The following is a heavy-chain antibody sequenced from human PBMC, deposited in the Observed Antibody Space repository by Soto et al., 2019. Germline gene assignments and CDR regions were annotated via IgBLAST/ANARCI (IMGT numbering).Heavy chain of an antibody. D-gene: IGHD6-13*01. CDR2: ISGSGGST. CDR1: GFTFSSYA. J-gene: IGHJ4*02. CDR3: AKARLWDSSSWYYHCFDY. V-gene: IGHV3-23*01. Sequence: GGSLRLSCAASGFTFSSYAMSWVRQAPGKGLEWVSAISGSGGSTYYADSVKGRFTISRDNSKNTLYLQMNSLRAEDTAVYYCAKARLWDSSSWYYHCFDYWGQGTLVTVSS.